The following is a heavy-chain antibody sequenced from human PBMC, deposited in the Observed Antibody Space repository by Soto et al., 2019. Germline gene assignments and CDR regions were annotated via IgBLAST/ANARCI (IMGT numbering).Heavy chain of an antibody. CDR2: ISPGSSYT. CDR1: GFTFSDEY. J-gene: IGHJ5*02. Sequence: VHLVESGGGLVKPGGSLRLSCAASGFTFSDEYMSWVRQAPGRGLEWISYISPGSSYTKYADSVQGRFTISRDDAKNSLFLQMNSLRGDDTAVYYCARARGPGNGAWFDPWGRGTLVTVSS. CDR3: ARARGPGNGAWFDP. V-gene: IGHV3-11*06. D-gene: IGHD2-8*01.